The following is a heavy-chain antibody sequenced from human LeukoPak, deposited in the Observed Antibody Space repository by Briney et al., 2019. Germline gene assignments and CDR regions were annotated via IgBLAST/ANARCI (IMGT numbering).Heavy chain of an antibody. Sequence: PGRSLRLSCAASGFTFSSYAMHWVRQAPGKGLEWVAVISYDGSNKYYADSVKGRFTISRDNSKNTLYLQMNSLRAEDTAVYYCAKVSSGSGGGKFDPWGQGTLVTVSS. V-gene: IGHV3-30*04. J-gene: IGHJ5*02. CDR3: AKVSSGSGGGKFDP. CDR1: GFTFSSYA. CDR2: ISYDGSNK. D-gene: IGHD3-10*01.